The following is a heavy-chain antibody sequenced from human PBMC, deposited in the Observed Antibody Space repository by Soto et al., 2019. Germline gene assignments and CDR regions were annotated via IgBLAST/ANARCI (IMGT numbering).Heavy chain of an antibody. V-gene: IGHV4-30-2*01. CDR2: IFATGNT. D-gene: IGHD2-21*02. J-gene: IGHJ2*01. CDR3: ACLNDCNRYFDH. CDR1: GGSLSSGGCS. Sequence: QLLLVESGSGLVRPSQALSLSCNVSGGSLSSGGCSWAWVRLPVGKGLELIGYIFATGNTYFSASLTSRLSMSVDTSRNQFSLQLASVTAADTAMYYCACLNDCNRYFDHWGRGTLVTVS.